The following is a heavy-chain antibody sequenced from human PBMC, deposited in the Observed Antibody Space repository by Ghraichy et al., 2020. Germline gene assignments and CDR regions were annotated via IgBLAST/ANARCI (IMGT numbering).Heavy chain of an antibody. CDR3: TTGYPDLWFGELFGGMDV. D-gene: IGHD3-10*01. CDR1: GFTFSNAW. Sequence: GESLNISCAASGFTFSNAWMSWVRQAPGKGLEWVGRIKSKTDGGTTDYAAPVKGRFTISRDDSKNTLYLQMNSLKTEDTAVYYCTTGYPDLWFGELFGGMDVWGQGTTVTVSS. V-gene: IGHV3-15*01. CDR2: IKSKTDGGTT. J-gene: IGHJ6*02.